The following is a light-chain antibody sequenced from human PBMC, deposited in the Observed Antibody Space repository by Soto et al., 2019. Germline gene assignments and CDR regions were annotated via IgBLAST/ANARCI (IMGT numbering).Light chain of an antibody. J-gene: IGLJ2*01. V-gene: IGLV3-21*02. CDR2: DDS. CDR3: QVWDSSSDHFHVF. CDR1: DIGSKS. Sequence: SYELTQPPSVSVATGQTARITCGGNDIGSKSVHWYQHKPGQPPVLVVYDDSDRPSGIPERFSGSNSGNTATLTISRVEAGDEADLYCQVWDSSSDHFHVFFGGVTKLTVL.